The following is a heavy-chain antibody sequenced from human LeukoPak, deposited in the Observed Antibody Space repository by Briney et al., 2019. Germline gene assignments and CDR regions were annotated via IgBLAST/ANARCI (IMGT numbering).Heavy chain of an antibody. D-gene: IGHD6-13*01. Sequence: SSETLSLTCTVSGGSISSYYWSWIRQPPGKGLEWIGYIYYSGSTNYNPSLKSRVTISVDTSKNQFSLKLSSVTAADTAVYYCARGTGYSSSWHRRTIGYYFDYWGQGTLVTVSS. CDR1: GGSISSYY. J-gene: IGHJ4*02. CDR2: IYYSGST. CDR3: ARGTGYSSSWHRRTIGYYFDY. V-gene: IGHV4-59*01.